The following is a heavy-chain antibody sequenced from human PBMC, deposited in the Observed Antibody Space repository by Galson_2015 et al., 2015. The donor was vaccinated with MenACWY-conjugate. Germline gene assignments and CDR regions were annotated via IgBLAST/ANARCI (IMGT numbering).Heavy chain of an antibody. Sequence: YYVDSVKGRFTISRDNAKNSLYLQMNSLRAEDTAVYYCARNGGYCSSTSCSRDYYYYGMDVWGQGTTVTVSS. D-gene: IGHD2-2*01. CDR3: ARNGGYCSSTSCSRDYYYYGMDV. J-gene: IGHJ6*02. V-gene: IGHV3-7*01.